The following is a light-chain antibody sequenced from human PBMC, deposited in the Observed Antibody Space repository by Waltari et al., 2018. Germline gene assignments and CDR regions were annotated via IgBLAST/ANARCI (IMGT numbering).Light chain of an antibody. J-gene: IGLJ1*01. CDR2: DVT. V-gene: IGLV2-14*03. CDR3: ASYTSSSNYV. Sequence: WYRQHPGKAPNLIIFDVTERPSGISARFSGSKSGNTASLTISGLQSDDEADYYCASYTSSSNYVFGSGTTVTV.